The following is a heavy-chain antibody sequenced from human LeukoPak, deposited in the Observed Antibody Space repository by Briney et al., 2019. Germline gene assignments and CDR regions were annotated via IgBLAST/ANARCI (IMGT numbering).Heavy chain of an antibody. Sequence: PSETLSLTCTVSGGSISSYYWSWIRQPPGKGLEWIGYIYYSGSTNYNPSLKSRVTISVDTSKNQFSLKLSSVTAADTAVYYCARETWAVAGTVIDYWGQGTLVTVSS. J-gene: IGHJ4*02. V-gene: IGHV4-59*12. D-gene: IGHD6-19*01. CDR2: IYYSGST. CDR1: GGSISSYY. CDR3: ARETWAVAGTVIDY.